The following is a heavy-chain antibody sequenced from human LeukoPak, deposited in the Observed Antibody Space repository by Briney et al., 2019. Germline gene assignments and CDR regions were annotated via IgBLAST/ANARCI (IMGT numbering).Heavy chain of an antibody. CDR1: GFTFSSYS. D-gene: IGHD2-21*02. CDR3: ARDRIGDPTVDY. CDR2: ISSSSSYI. V-gene: IGHV3-21*01. Sequence: PAESLTLSCAASGFTFSSYSMNWVRQAPGKGLEWISSISSSSSYIYYADSVKGRFTISRDNAKNSLYLQMNSLRAEDTAVYYCARDRIGDPTVDYWGQGTLVTVSS. J-gene: IGHJ4*02.